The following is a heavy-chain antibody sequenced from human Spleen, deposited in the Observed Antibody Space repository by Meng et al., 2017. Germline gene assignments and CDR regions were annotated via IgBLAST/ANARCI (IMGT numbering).Heavy chain of an antibody. CDR2: IKQDGSEK. CDR3: ARDGTGSYYAY. J-gene: IGHJ4*02. CDR1: GFTFSNYW. D-gene: IGHD1-26*01. Sequence: GESLKIPCAASGFTFSNYWMSWVRQAPGKGLEWVASIKQDGSEKYYVDSVKGRFTISRDNGKNSLYLQMNSLRAEDTAVYYCARDGTGSYYAYWGQGTLVTVSS. V-gene: IGHV3-7*01.